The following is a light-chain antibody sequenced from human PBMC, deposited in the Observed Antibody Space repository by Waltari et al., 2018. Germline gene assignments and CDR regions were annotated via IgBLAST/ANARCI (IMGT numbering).Light chain of an antibody. Sequence: IQLTQSTSTLSASVGDRVTITCRASQSISNWLAWYQQKPGKAPKLLIYKASTLESGVPSRFSGSGSGTEFTLTISSLHPDDFATYYCQQYNSYSLLTFGGGTKVEIK. CDR3: QQYNSYSLLT. CDR1: QSISNW. CDR2: KAS. J-gene: IGKJ4*01. V-gene: IGKV1-5*03.